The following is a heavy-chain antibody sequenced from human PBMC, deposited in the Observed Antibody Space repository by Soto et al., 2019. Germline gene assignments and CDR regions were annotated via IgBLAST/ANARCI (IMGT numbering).Heavy chain of an antibody. D-gene: IGHD3-16*01. CDR2: INPNSGGT. Sequence: QVQLVQSGAEVKKPGASVKVSCKSSGYSFTGYYMHWVRQAPGQGLEWMGWINPNSGGTNYAQKFQGRVTMTRDTSISTAYMELSRLRSDDTAVYYCVRDGTRPLSLGGSIITKKNWFDPWGQGTLVTVSS. J-gene: IGHJ5*02. CDR1: GYSFTGYY. CDR3: VRDGTRPLSLGGSIITKKNWFDP. V-gene: IGHV1-2*02.